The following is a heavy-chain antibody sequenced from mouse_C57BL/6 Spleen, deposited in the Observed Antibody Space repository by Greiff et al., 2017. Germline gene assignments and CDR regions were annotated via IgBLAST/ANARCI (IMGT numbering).Heavy chain of an antibody. Sequence: EVKLQESGPGLVKPSQSLSLTCSVTGYSITSGYYWNWIRQFPGNKLEWMGYISYDGSNNYNPSLKNRISITRDTSKNQFFLKLNSVTTEDTATYYCARDGGNYEDYFDYWGQGTTLTVSS. CDR3: ARDGGNYEDYFDY. D-gene: IGHD2-1*01. J-gene: IGHJ2*01. CDR2: ISYDGSN. V-gene: IGHV3-6*01. CDR1: GYSITSGYY.